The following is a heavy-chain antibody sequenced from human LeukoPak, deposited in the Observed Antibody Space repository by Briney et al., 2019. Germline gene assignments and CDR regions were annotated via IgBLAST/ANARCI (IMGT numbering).Heavy chain of an antibody. D-gene: IGHD4-17*01. J-gene: IGHJ6*02. CDR1: GGSISSYY. CDR3: ARDTTVTTETYYYYYGMDV. CDR2: IYTSGST. V-gene: IGHV4-4*07. Sequence: PSETLSLTCTVSGGSISSYYWSWIRQPAGKGLEWIGRIYTSGSTNYNPSLKSRATMSVDTSKNQFSLKLSSVTAADTAVYYCARDTTVTTETYYYYYGMDVWGQGTTVTVSS.